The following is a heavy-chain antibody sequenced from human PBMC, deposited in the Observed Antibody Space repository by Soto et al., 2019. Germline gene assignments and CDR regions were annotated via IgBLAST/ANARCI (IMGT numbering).Heavy chain of an antibody. J-gene: IGHJ3*02. CDR3: AGYYCGSSRCLRAFHI. V-gene: IGHV5-51*01. CDR1: DYSFTNYW. D-gene: IGHD2-2*01. CDR2: IYPGDSKT. Sequence: GESLKISCQGSDYSFTNYWIGWVRQMPWKGLEWMAVIYPGDSKTWYSPSFQGQVTISADKSISPAYLQWSSLRASDTAMYYCAGYYCGSSRCLRAFHIWGQGTPVTVS.